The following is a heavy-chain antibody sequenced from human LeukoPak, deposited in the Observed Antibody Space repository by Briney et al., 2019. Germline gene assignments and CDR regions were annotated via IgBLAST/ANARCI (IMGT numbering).Heavy chain of an antibody. CDR1: GGTFCSYA. CDR2: IIPIFGTA. J-gene: IGHJ4*02. V-gene: IGHV1-69*13. D-gene: IGHD3-22*01. Sequence: GASVKVSCKASGGTFCSYAISWVRQAPGQGLEWMGGIIPIFGTANYAQKFQGRVTITADESTSTAYMELSSLRSEDTAVYYCAKLNGDSSGYYSYWGQGTLVTVSS. CDR3: AKLNGDSSGYYSY.